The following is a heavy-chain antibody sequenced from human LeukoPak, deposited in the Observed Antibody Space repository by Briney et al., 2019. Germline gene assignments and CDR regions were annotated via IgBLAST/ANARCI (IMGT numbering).Heavy chain of an antibody. D-gene: IGHD1-1*01. CDR3: ARDRTTRGSAFDI. V-gene: IGHV4-59*01. J-gene: IGHJ3*02. Sequence: PSETLSLTCTVSGGSISSYYWSWIRQPPGKGLEWIGNIYYSGSTYYNPSLKSRVTISVDTSKNQFSLKLSSVTAADTAVYYCARDRTTRGSAFDIWGQGTMVTVSS. CDR1: GGSISSYY. CDR2: IYYSGST.